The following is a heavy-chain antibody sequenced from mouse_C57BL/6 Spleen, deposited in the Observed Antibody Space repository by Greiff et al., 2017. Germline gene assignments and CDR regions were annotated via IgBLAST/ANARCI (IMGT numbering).Heavy chain of an antibody. CDR3: TRSNYDYDGDPAMDY. Sequence: QVQLQQSGAELVRPGASVTLSCKASGYTFTDYEMHWVKQTPVHGLEWIGAIDPETGGTAYNQKFKGKAILTADKSSSTAYMELRSLTSEDSAVYDCTRSNYDYDGDPAMDYWGQGTSVTVSS. CDR2: IDPETGGT. CDR1: GYTFTDYE. D-gene: IGHD2-4*01. J-gene: IGHJ4*01. V-gene: IGHV1-15*01.